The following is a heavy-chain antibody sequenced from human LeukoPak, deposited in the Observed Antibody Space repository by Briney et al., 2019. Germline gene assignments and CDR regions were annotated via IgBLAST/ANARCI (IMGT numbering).Heavy chain of an antibody. CDR3: ARMYSGNPYYFDY. CDR2: INSDGTST. Sequence: GGSLRLSCVASLFTFSSYWMYWVRQAPGKGRVWVSRINSDGTSTRYADSVKGRFTISRDNPKNTVYLQMNSLRAEDMAVYYCARMYSGNPYYFDYWGQGTLVTVSS. D-gene: IGHD1-26*01. J-gene: IGHJ4*02. CDR1: LFTFSSYW. V-gene: IGHV3-74*01.